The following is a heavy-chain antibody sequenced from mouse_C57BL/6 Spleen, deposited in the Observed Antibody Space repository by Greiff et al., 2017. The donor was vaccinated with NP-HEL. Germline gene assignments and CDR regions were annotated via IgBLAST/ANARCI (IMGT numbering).Heavy chain of an antibody. CDR3: ARRGYGSSFHFDY. J-gene: IGHJ2*01. Sequence: QVQLQQSGAELVKPGASVKISCKASGYAFSSYRMNWVKQRPGKGLEWIGQIYPGDGDTNYNGKFKGKATLTADKSSSTAYMQLSSLTSEDSAVYFCARRGYGSSFHFDYWGQGTTLTVSS. D-gene: IGHD1-1*01. V-gene: IGHV1-80*01. CDR1: GYAFSSYR. CDR2: IYPGDGDT.